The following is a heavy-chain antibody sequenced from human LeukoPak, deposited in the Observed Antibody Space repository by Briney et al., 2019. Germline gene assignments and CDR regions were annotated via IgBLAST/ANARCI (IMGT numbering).Heavy chain of an antibody. CDR2: ISAYNGNT. J-gene: IGHJ5*02. CDR3: ARGVVVPAAMGPHFWFDP. CDR1: GYTFTSYG. Sequence: ASVKVSCKASGYTFTSYGISWVRQAPGQGLEWMGWISAYNGNTNYAQKLQGRATMTTDTSTSTAYMELRSLRSDDTAVYYCARGVVVPAAMGPHFWFDPWGQGTLVTVSS. D-gene: IGHD2-2*01. V-gene: IGHV1-18*01.